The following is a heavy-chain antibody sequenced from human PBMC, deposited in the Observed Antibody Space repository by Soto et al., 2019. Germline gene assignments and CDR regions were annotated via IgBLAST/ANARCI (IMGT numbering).Heavy chain of an antibody. V-gene: IGHV1-2*02. CDR2: INPNSGGT. D-gene: IGHD3-22*01. Sequence: QVQLVQSGAEVKKPGASVKVSCKASGYTFTGYYMHWVRQAPGQGLEWMGWINPNSGGTNYAQKFQGRVIMTRDTSISTAYMELSRLRSDDKAVYYCARVGGVYYDSSGYYASYGMDVWGQRTTVTVSS. CDR1: GYTFTGYY. J-gene: IGHJ6*02. CDR3: ARVGGVYYDSSGYYASYGMDV.